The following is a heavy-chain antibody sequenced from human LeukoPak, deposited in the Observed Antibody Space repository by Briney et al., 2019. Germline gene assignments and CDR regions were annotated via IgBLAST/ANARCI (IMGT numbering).Heavy chain of an antibody. CDR1: GGSISGSSYF. D-gene: IGHD3-10*01. CDR2: IYYSGNT. V-gene: IGHV4-39*01. CDR3: ARLKEGIDY. Sequence: SETLSLTCAVSGGSISGSSYFWGWIRQPPGEGLEWIGSIYYSGNTYYNPSLKSRVTISVDTSKHQFSLKLSSVTAADTAVYYCARLKEGIDYWGQGTLVTVSS. J-gene: IGHJ4*02.